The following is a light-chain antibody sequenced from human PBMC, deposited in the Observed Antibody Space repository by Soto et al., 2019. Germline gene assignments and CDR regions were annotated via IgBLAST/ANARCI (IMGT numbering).Light chain of an antibody. CDR2: DAS. V-gene: IGKV1-5*01. CDR3: QQYSDSSGA. J-gene: IGKJ1*01. Sequence: DIQMTQSPSTLSASVGDTVTVTCRASQSVSGWLAWYQQKPGEAPKLLIFDASTLESGVPSRFSGSGSGTDFTLTISSLQPDDFATYYCQQYSDSSGAFGQGTKVDI. CDR1: QSVSGW.